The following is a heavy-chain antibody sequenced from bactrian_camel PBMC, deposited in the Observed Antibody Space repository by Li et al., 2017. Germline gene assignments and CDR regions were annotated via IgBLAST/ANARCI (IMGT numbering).Heavy chain of an antibody. V-gene: IGHV3S53*01. CDR3: AARVGRTSYPLRPSEYNY. CDR1: GSRDKSYC. D-gene: IGHD1*01. Sequence: HVQLVESGGGLVQPGGSLRLSCAASGSRDKSYCMGWFRQIAGKEREGVAVVDSDGRTRYADSVKGRFTISRDNGKNTAYLRMDNLKPEDTASYYCAARVGRTSYPLRPSEYNYRGQGTQVTVS. CDR2: VDSDGRT. J-gene: IGHJ4*01.